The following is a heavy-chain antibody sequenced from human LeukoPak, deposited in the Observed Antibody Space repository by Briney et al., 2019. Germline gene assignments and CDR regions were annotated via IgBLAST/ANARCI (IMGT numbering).Heavy chain of an antibody. CDR2: IYHNGNT. Sequence: PSETLSLTCTVSGGSISSYYWSWIRQPPGKGLEWIGYIYHNGNTYYNPPLKSRVTISVDRSKNQFSLKLRSVTAADTAVYYCARDQAYCSRGSCYSGWFDPWGQGTLVTVSS. CDR1: GGSISSYY. D-gene: IGHD2-15*01. J-gene: IGHJ5*02. V-gene: IGHV4-59*12. CDR3: ARDQAYCSRGSCYSGWFDP.